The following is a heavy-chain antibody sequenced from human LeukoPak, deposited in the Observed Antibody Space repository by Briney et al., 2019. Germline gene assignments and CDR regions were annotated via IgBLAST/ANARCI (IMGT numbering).Heavy chain of an antibody. CDR3: ARDAARYCSSTSCYFGDY. D-gene: IGHD2-2*01. CDR1: GYTFTSYG. J-gene: IGHJ4*02. V-gene: IGHV1-18*01. CDR2: ISAYNGNT. Sequence: ASVKVSCKASGYTFTSYGISWVRQAPGQGLEWMGWISAYNGNTNYAQKLQGRVTMTTDTSTSTAYMELRSLRSDDPAVCYCARDAARYCSSTSCYFGDYWGQGTLVTVSS.